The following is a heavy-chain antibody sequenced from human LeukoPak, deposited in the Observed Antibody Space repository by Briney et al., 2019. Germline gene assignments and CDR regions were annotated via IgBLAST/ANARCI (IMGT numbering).Heavy chain of an antibody. J-gene: IGHJ4*02. D-gene: IGHD3-9*01. CDR3: ARILTGLFDY. Sequence: PSETLSLTCTVSGGSISGYYWSWIRQPPGKGLEWIGYIYYSGSTNYNPSLKSRVTISVDTSKNQFSLKLRSVTAADTAVYYCARILTGLFDYWGQGILVTISS. CDR1: GGSISGYY. V-gene: IGHV4-59*08. CDR2: IYYSGST.